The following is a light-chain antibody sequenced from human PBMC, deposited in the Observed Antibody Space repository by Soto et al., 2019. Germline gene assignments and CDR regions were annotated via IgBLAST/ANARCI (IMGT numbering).Light chain of an antibody. V-gene: IGKV3-11*01. CDR1: QSCSSY. J-gene: IGKJ4*01. Sequence: EIVLTQSPATLSLSPGERAPLSCRASQSCSSYLAWYQQKPGQDPSLLIYDASNRSTGIPARFSGSGSGTDFALTISSLEPEDFAVYYCQQRSNWPPLTFGGVTKVEIQ. CDR3: QQRSNWPPLT. CDR2: DAS.